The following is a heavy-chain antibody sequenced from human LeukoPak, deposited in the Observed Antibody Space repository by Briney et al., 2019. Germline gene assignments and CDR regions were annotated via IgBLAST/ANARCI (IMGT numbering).Heavy chain of an antibody. J-gene: IGHJ4*02. CDR1: GFIFSNAR. CDR2: IKSKTAGGTT. D-gene: IGHD3-22*01. V-gene: IGHV3-15*01. CDR3: FDCDNSGPWDY. Sequence: KPGGSLRLSCAASGFIFSNARMNWVRQAPGKGLEWVGHIKSKTAGGTTDYAAPVKGRFTISRDDSKNTLYLQMNSLKTEDTAIYYCFDCDNSGPWDYWGQGTLVTVSS.